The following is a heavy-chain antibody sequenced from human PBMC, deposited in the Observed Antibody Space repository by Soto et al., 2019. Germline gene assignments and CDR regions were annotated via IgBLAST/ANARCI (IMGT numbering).Heavy chain of an antibody. V-gene: IGHV3-30*18. Sequence: QVKLVESRGGVVQPGRSLTLSCAASDFTFSSYGIHWVRQAPGKGLEWVAVISYDGSNKQYGDSVKGRFTMSRDNSKNTVPLQMNSLRVEDTAVYYCAKDTYYHDSSGYYVFDYWGQGTLVTVSS. CDR2: ISYDGSNK. D-gene: IGHD3-22*01. CDR1: DFTFSSYG. CDR3: AKDTYYHDSSGYYVFDY. J-gene: IGHJ4*02.